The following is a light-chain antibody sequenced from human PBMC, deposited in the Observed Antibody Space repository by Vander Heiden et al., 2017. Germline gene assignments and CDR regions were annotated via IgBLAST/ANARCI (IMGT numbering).Light chain of an antibody. V-gene: IGKV1-9*01. CDR3: QQINSYPRT. CDR1: QGISSY. Sequence: DIQLTQSPSFLSASAGDRVTITCRASQGISSYLAWYHQNPGKAPTLLIYAASTLQSGVPSRFSGSGSGTEFTLTSSSLQAEDFATYYWQQINSYPRTFGQGTKVDIK. CDR2: AAS. J-gene: IGKJ1*01.